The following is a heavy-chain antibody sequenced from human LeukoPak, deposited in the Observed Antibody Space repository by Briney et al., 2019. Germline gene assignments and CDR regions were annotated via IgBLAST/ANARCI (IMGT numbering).Heavy chain of an antibody. Sequence: GGSLRLSCAASGFTFDDYTMHWVRQAPGKGLEWVSLISRDGGSTYYADSVKGRFTISRDNSKNSLYLQMNSLRTEDTALYYCAKDTGGYTAFIFDYWGQGTLVTVSS. D-gene: IGHD2-2*02. CDR1: GFTFDDYT. V-gene: IGHV3-43*01. J-gene: IGHJ4*02. CDR3: AKDTGGYTAFIFDY. CDR2: ISRDGGST.